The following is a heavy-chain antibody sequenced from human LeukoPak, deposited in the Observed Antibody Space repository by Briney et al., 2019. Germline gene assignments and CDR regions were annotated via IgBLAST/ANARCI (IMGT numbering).Heavy chain of an antibody. CDR2: IYSGGST. CDR3: ARDNPDTAFDY. V-gene: IGHV3-66*01. CDR1: GFTVSSNY. J-gene: IGHJ4*02. Sequence: QTGGSLRLSCAASGFTVSSNYMSWVRQAPGKGLEWVAVIYSGGSTYYADSVKCRFTISRDNSKNTLYLQMNTLRAEDTAVYYCARDNPDTAFDYWGQGTLVTVSS. D-gene: IGHD5-18*01.